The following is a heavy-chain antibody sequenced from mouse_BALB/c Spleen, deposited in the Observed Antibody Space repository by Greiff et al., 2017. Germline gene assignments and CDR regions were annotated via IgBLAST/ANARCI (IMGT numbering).Heavy chain of an antibody. CDR1: GFAFSSYD. J-gene: IGHJ4*01. Sequence: VQLQQSGGGLVKPGGSLKLSCAASGFAFSSYDMSWVRQTPEKRLEWVAYISSGGGSTYYPDTVKGRFTISRDNAKNTLYLQMSSLKSEDTAMYYCARQDGYYGDAMDYWGQGTSVTVSS. CDR2: ISSGGGST. V-gene: IGHV5-12-1*01. D-gene: IGHD2-3*01. CDR3: ARQDGYYGDAMDY.